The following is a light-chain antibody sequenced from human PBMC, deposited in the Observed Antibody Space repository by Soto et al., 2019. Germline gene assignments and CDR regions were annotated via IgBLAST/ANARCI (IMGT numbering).Light chain of an antibody. CDR2: EVS. Sequence: QSALTHPASLSGSPGQSITISCTGTSSDVGGYNYVSWYQRHPGKAPKLMIYEVSNRPSGVSNRFSGSKSGNTASLTISGLQAEDEADYYCSSSTINNTVLFGGGTQLTVL. CDR3: SSSTINNTVL. V-gene: IGLV2-14*01. CDR1: SSDVGGYNY. J-gene: IGLJ2*01.